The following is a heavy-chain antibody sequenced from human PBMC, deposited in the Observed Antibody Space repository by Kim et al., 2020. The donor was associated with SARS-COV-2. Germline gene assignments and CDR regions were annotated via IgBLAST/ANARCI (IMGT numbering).Heavy chain of an antibody. CDR3: ARARSSGYYGVDY. V-gene: IGHV3-30*04. J-gene: IGHJ4*02. Sequence: GGSLRLSCAASGFTFSSYAMHWVRQAPGKGLEWVAVISYDGSNKYYADSVKGRFTISRDNSKNTLYLQMNSLRAEDTAVYYCARARSSGYYGVDYWGQGTLVTVSS. D-gene: IGHD3-22*01. CDR2: ISYDGSNK. CDR1: GFTFSSYA.